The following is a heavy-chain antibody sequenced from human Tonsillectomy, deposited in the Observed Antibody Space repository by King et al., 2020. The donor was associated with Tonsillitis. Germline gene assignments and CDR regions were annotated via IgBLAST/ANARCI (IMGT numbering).Heavy chain of an antibody. Sequence: QLQESGPGLVKPSETLSLTCTVSGDSISTYYWSWIRQPPGKGLEWIGYIHFIGSTNYSPSLESRVTISVDTSKKQISLKLRAVTAADTAVYYCARGSRQGWGSGLTFDSWGQGTLVTVSS. CDR2: IHFIGST. CDR1: GDSISTYY. D-gene: IGHD3-16*01. J-gene: IGHJ4*02. CDR3: ARGSRQGWGSGLTFDS. V-gene: IGHV4-59*01.